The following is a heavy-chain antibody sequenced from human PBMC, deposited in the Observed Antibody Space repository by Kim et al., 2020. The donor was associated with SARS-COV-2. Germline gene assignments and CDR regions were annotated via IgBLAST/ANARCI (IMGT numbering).Heavy chain of an antibody. J-gene: IGHJ4*02. V-gene: IGHV4-39*01. D-gene: IGHD2-15*01. Sequence: SETLSLTCIVSGDSISGSNFIWGWIRQPPGKGLEWIGSIYHTGNTYYNPSLKGRVTISVDTSENQFSLKLSSVTAADTAVYYCARHATNGGSCYCLLDCWGQGTLVTVSS. CDR3: ARHATNGGSCYCLLDC. CDR1: GDSISGSNFI. CDR2: IYHTGNT.